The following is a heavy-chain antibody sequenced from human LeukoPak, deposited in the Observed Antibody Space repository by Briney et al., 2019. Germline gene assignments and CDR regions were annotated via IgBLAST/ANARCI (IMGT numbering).Heavy chain of an antibody. CDR2: ISSGSSYI. Sequence: PGGSLRLSCAASGFTFSSYTMNWVRQAPGKGLEWVSIISSGSSYIHYADSVKGRFTISRDNAKNSLYLQMNSLRAEDTAVYYCAKRSSTSSGYFDFWGRGTLVTVSS. J-gene: IGHJ4*02. D-gene: IGHD3-22*01. CDR3: AKRSSTSSGYFDF. V-gene: IGHV3-21*01. CDR1: GFTFSSYT.